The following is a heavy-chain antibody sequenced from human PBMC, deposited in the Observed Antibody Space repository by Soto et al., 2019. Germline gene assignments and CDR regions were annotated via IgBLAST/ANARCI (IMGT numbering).Heavy chain of an antibody. V-gene: IGHV4-61*01. CDR2: IYYNAST. Sequence: SETLSLTCTVSGDSVSSGSYYWSWIRQPPGKGLEWIGSIYYNASTKYNPSLKSRVIISVDTSKNQFSLKLRSVTAADTAVYYCARIVGATMGWFDPWGQGTLVTVSS. CDR1: GDSVSSGSYY. CDR3: ARIVGATMGWFDP. J-gene: IGHJ5*02. D-gene: IGHD1-26*01.